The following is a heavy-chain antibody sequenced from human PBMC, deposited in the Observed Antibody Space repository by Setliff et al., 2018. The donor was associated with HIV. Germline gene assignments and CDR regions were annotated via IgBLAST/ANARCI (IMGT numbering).Heavy chain of an antibody. CDR1: GGSLNTNH. V-gene: IGHV4-34*01. J-gene: IGHJ4*02. CDR3: ARRVVHTSPSDPSGLYFDF. D-gene: IGHD2-2*01. Sequence: PSETLSLTCAVYGGSLNTNHWSWIRQSPGKGLEWIGEINDSGSINYNPSLKSRITISADASKNQFSLKLTSVTAADTAVYFCARRVVHTSPSDPSGLYFDFWGQGTLVTVSS. CDR2: INDSGSI.